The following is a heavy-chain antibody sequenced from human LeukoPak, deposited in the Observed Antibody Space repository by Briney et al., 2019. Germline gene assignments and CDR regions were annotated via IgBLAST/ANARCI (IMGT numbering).Heavy chain of an antibody. D-gene: IGHD3-22*01. CDR3: ARVGYDSSGHHRYAFDI. V-gene: IGHV1-18*01. CDR1: GYTLITYG. Sequence: ASVKVSCKASGYTLITYGISWVRQAPGQGLEWMGWTNPRNGNTSYVQNLQGRVTMTTDTSTSTAYMELRSLRSDDTAVYYCARVGYDSSGHHRYAFDIWGQGTMVTVSS. J-gene: IGHJ3*02. CDR2: TNPRNGNT.